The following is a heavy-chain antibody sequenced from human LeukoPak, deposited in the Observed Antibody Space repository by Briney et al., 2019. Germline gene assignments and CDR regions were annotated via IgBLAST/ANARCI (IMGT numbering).Heavy chain of an antibody. CDR1: GFTFSSNY. V-gene: IGHV3-53*01. J-gene: IGHJ4*02. D-gene: IGHD3-3*01. CDR2: IYSGGST. CDR3: ARMERFLEWSFDY. Sequence: GGSLRLSCAASGFTFSSNYMSWVRQAPGKGLEWVSVIYSGGSTYYADSVKGRFTISRDNSKNTLYLQMNSLRAEDTAVYYCARMERFLEWSFDYWGQGTLVTVSS.